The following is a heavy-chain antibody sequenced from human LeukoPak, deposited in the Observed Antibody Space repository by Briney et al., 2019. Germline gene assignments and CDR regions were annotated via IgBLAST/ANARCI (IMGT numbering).Heavy chain of an antibody. CDR3: ARALWFGEFQDF. D-gene: IGHD3-10*01. V-gene: IGHV3-7*01. CDR1: GFTFSSYW. J-gene: IGHJ4*02. CDR2: IDQDGSEK. Sequence: GGSLRLSCAASGFTFSSYWMSGVRQAPGKGLEWVANIDQDGSEKNYVDSVKGRLTISRDNAKNSLFLQMNRLRAEDTAAYFCARALWFGEFQDFWGQGTLVAVSS.